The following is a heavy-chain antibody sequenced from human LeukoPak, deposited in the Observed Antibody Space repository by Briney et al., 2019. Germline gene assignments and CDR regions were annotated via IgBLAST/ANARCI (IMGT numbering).Heavy chain of an antibody. CDR3: ARDAITMVRRGGPFDY. J-gene: IGHJ4*02. Sequence: GGSLRLSCAASGFTFSSYAMHWVRQAPGKGLEWVAVISYDGSNKYYADSVKGRFTISRDNSKNTLYLQMNSLRAEDTAVYYCARDAITMVRRGGPFDYWGQGTLVTVSS. CDR2: ISYDGSNK. V-gene: IGHV3-30*04. CDR1: GFTFSSYA. D-gene: IGHD3-10*01.